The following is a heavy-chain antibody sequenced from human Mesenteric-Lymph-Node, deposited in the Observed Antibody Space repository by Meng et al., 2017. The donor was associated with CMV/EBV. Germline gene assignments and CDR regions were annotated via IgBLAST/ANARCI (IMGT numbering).Heavy chain of an antibody. D-gene: IGHD4-23*01. Sequence: QVQLRQGVAGLLKPSETLSLTCAVYGGSFSGYYWSWIRQPPGKGLEWIGEINHSGSTNYNPSLKSRVTISVDTSKNQFSLKLSSVTAADTAVYYCARHQRWLKSEGGFNYWGQGTLVTVSS. V-gene: IGHV4-34*01. CDR1: GGSFSGYY. CDR3: ARHQRWLKSEGGFNY. J-gene: IGHJ4*02. CDR2: INHSGST.